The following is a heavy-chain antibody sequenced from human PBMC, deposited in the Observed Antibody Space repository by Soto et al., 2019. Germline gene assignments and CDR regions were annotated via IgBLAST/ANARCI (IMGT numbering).Heavy chain of an antibody. J-gene: IGHJ5*02. CDR3: AHSLYDYVWGTNLFDP. CDR2: IYWDDGK. Sequence: QITLKESGPTLVKPTQTLTLTCTFSGFSLSTSGVGVGWLRQPQGKALEWLALIYWDDGKRYSPSLKSRLTINKDTSKNQVVLKMTNMDPVDTATYYCAHSLYDYVWGTNLFDPWGQGTLVTVSS. V-gene: IGHV2-5*02. CDR1: GFSLSTSGVG. D-gene: IGHD3-16*01.